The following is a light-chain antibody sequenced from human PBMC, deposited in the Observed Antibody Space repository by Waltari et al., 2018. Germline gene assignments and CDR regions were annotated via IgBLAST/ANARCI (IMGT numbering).Light chain of an antibody. J-gene: IGLJ3*02. V-gene: IGLV1-40*01. CDR1: GSNIGAGYD. CDR3: QSYDSSLTGSWV. Sequence: QSVLTQSPSVSGAPGQRVPISCTGSGSNIGAGYDVHLYQQLPGTAPKLLIYGNTNRPSGVPDRFSGSKSGTSGSLAITGLQAEDEAYYYCQSYDSSLTGSWVFGGGTKLTVL. CDR2: GNT.